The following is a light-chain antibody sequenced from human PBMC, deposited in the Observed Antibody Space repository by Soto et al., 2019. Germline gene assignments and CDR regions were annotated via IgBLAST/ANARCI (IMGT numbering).Light chain of an antibody. CDR2: GAS. V-gene: IGKV3-11*01. Sequence: EVVLTQSPATLSLSPEERATLSCRASQNVRTFLDWYQQKPGQAPRLLIYGASNRATGIPARFSGSGSGTDFTLTISSLEPEDFAVYYCQQHSHWPPWTFGQGTRVEIK. CDR3: QQHSHWPPWT. J-gene: IGKJ1*01. CDR1: QNVRTF.